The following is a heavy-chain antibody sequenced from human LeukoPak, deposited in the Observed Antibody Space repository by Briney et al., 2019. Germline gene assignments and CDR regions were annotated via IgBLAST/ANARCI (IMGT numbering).Heavy chain of an antibody. J-gene: IGHJ6*02. CDR2: INSVGTST. CDR1: GSTISSFW. D-gene: IGHD4-17*01. CDR3: ASDRHDYGVIGRPYYYYGMDV. V-gene: IGHV3-74*01. Sequence: GGSLRHSRAASGSTISSFWMRWVYQAPGKGLVWVSRINSVGTSTSYADSVKGRFTISRDNAKNTLDLQMNSLRAEDTAVYYCASDRHDYGVIGRPYYYYGMDVWGQGTTVTVSS.